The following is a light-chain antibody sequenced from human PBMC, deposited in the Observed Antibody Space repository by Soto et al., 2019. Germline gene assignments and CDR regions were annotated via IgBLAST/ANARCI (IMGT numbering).Light chain of an antibody. Sequence: QSALTQPASVSGSPGQSITISCTGTSSDVGGYNYVSWYQQHPGKAPKLMIYEVSNRPSGVSNRFSGSKSGNTASLTISGRQADDEADYHCSSYTSSSTLVVFGGGTKLTVL. J-gene: IGLJ2*01. V-gene: IGLV2-14*01. CDR3: SSYTSSSTLVV. CDR2: EVS. CDR1: SSDVGGYNY.